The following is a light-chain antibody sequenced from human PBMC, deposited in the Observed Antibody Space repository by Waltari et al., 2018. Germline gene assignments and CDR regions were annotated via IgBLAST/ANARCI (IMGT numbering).Light chain of an antibody. CDR2: DAS. J-gene: IGKJ2*01. Sequence: DIQMTQSPSTLSASVGDRVTITCRGSQSISSWLAWYQQKPGKAPNLLIYDASSLESGVPSRFSGSRSGTEFTLTISSLQPDDFATYYCQQYNSYSPYTFGQGTKLEIK. CDR3: QQYNSYSPYT. V-gene: IGKV1-5*01. CDR1: QSISSW.